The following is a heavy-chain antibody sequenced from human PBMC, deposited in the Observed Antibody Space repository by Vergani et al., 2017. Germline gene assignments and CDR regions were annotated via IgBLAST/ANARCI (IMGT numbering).Heavy chain of an antibody. J-gene: IGHJ6*02. CDR2: FYTGGGT. V-gene: IGHV4-61*02. CDR3: ARYPLYSTTWPFLLLDMDV. CDR1: GGSISSGSYY. Sequence: QVQLQESGPGLVRPSQTLSLTCTVSGGSISSGSYYWSWFRQPAGKGLEWIGRFYTGGGTSHNPSLKSRVTISVDTSKNQFSLQLSSVTAADTAVYDCARYPLYSTTWPFLLLDMDVWGQGTTVTVSS. D-gene: IGHD6-13*01.